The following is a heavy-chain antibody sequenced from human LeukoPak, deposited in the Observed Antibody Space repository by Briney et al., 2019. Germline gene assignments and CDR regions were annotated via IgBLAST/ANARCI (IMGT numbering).Heavy chain of an antibody. D-gene: IGHD5-18*01. J-gene: IGHJ4*02. V-gene: IGHV3-30*04. CDR2: ISYDGSNK. CDR3: AREGDTAMGFDY. CDR1: GFTFSSYE. Sequence: PGGSLRLSCAASGFTFSSYEMNWVRQAPGKGLEWVAVISYDGSNKYYADSVKGRFTISRDNSKNTLYLQMNSLRAEDTAVYYCAREGDTAMGFDYWGQGTLVTVSS.